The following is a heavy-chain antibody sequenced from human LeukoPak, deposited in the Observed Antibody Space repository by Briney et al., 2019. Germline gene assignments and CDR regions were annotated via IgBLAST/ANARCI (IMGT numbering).Heavy chain of an antibody. D-gene: IGHD2-2*01. CDR3: ARAGAEIVVVPAALYYYYGMDV. J-gene: IGHJ6*02. CDR1: GYTFTSYY. Sequence: GASVKVSCKASGYTFTSYYMHWVRQAPGQGLEWMGIINPSGGSTSYAQKFQGRVTVTRDTSTSTVYMELSSLRSEDTAVYYCARAGAEIVVVPAALYYYYGMDVWGQGTTVTVSS. V-gene: IGHV1-46*01. CDR2: INPSGGST.